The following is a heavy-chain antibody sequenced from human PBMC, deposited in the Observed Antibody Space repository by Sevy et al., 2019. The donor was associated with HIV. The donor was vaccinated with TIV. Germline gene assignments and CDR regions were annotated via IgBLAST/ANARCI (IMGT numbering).Heavy chain of an antibody. J-gene: IGHJ5*02. CDR2: ISSSGSTI. CDR3: ARARGYSGYDWGNWFDH. D-gene: IGHD5-12*01. CDR1: GFTLSDYY. V-gene: IGHV3-11*04. Sequence: GGSLRLSCAASGFTLSDYYKTWIRQAPGKGLEWLSYISSSGSTISYADSVKGRFTMSRDNAKNSLYLQMNSLRAEDTAVYYGARARGYSGYDWGNWFDHWAQGTLVTVSS.